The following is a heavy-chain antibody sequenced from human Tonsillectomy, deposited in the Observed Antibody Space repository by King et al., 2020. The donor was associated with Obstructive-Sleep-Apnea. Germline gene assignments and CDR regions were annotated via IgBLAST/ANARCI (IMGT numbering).Heavy chain of an antibody. J-gene: IGHJ4*02. V-gene: IGHV2-5*02. D-gene: IGHD6-19*01. CDR1: GFSLSTSGVG. Sequence: TLKESGPTLVKPTQTLTRTCTFSGFSLSTSGVGVGWIRQAPGKALEWLALIYWEDDKRYSPSLKNRLTITKDTSENQVVLTMNNRDPVDTATYYCAHRSRGGPSGFDYWGQGTLVTVSS. CDR3: AHRSRGGPSGFDY. CDR2: IYWEDDK.